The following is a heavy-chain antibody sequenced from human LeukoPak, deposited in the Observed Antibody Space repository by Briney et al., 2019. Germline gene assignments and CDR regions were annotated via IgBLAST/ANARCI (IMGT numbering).Heavy chain of an antibody. CDR1: GFTFSSYR. D-gene: IGHD1-26*01. V-gene: IGHV3-7*01. CDR2: IKQGGSEK. J-gene: IGHJ4*02. CDR3: ARDTRTFDY. Sequence: QSGGSLRLSCAASGFTFSSYRMNWVRQAPGKGLEWVANIKQGGSEKYYVDSVKGRFTISRDNAKNSLFLQMNSLRAEDTAVYYCARDTRTFDYWGQGTLVTVSS.